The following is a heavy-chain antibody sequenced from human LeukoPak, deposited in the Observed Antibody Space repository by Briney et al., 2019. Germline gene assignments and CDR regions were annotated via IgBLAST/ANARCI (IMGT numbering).Heavy chain of an antibody. V-gene: IGHV3-30*04. CDR3: ARAKPKNMVRGLIMRRESRYYFDY. Sequence: GGSLRLSCAAAGFTYTKHAMHWVRQAPGKGLEWVAVISYDGSNKKYADSVKGRFTISRDNSKNTLYLQMNSLRAEDTAVYYCARAKPKNMVRGLIMRRESRYYFDYWGQGTLVTVSS. CDR1: GFTYTKHA. D-gene: IGHD3-10*01. CDR2: ISYDGSNK. J-gene: IGHJ4*02.